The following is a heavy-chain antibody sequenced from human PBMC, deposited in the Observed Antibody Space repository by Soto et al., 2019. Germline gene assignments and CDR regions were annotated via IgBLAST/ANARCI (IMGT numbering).Heavy chain of an antibody. CDR2: ISYDGSNK. J-gene: IGHJ6*02. CDR1: GFTFSSYG. Sequence: GGSLRLSCAASGFTFSSYGMHWVRQAPGKGLEWVAVISYDGSNKYYADSAKGRFTISRDNSKNTLYLQMNSLRAEDTAVYYCADSYGMDVWGQGTTVTVSS. CDR3: ADSYGMDV. V-gene: IGHV3-30*03.